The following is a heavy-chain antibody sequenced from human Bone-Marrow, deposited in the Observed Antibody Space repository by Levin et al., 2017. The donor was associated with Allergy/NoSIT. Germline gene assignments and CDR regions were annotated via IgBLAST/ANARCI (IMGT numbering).Heavy chain of an antibody. Sequence: GGSLRLSCTASGFIFSSYGMGWVRQAPGKGLEWVSAISASGGETYYVESMKGRFTLSRDNSNNTLYLQMNSLRAEDTAMYYCAKSGKYRYDFVTDWGQGTLVTVSS. CDR2: ISASGGET. V-gene: IGHV3-23*01. J-gene: IGHJ4*02. CDR3: AKSGKYRYDFVTD. CDR1: GFIFSSYG. D-gene: IGHD3-16*01.